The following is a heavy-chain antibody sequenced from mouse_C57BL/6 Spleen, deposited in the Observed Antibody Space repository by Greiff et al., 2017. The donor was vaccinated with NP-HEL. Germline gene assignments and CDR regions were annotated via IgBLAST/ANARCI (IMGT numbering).Heavy chain of an antibody. D-gene: IGHD2-1*01. CDR3: ARGGIYYGNYEEFAY. CDR1: GYTFTDYN. V-gene: IGHV1-18*01. Sequence: EVQLQQSGPELVKPGASVKIPCKASGYTFTDYNMDWVKQSHGKSLEWIGDINPNNGGTIYNQKFKGKATLTVDKSSSTAYMELRSLTSEDTAVYYWARGGIYYGNYEEFAYWGQGTLVTVSA. J-gene: IGHJ3*01. CDR2: INPNNGGT.